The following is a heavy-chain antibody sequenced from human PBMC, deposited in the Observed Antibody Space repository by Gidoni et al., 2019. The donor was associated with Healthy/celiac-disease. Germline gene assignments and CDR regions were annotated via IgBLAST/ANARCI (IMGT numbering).Heavy chain of an antibody. CDR3: ARDNVRATPLYYFDY. CDR2: ITPSVGST. CDR1: GYTFTSYY. V-gene: IGHV1-46*01. Sequence: QVQLVQSGAEVKKPGASVKVSCKAAGYTFTSYYMHWVRQSPGQGLAWMGIITPSVGSTSYAQKFPGRVTMTSDTSTSTVYMELSSLRSEDTAVYYCARDNVRATPLYYFDYWGQGTLVTVSS. D-gene: IGHD1-26*01. J-gene: IGHJ4*02.